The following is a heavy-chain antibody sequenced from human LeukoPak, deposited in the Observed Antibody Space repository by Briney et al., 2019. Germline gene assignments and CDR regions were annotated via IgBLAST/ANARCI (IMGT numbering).Heavy chain of an antibody. CDR3: AKGSRIGRWLPLDY. V-gene: IGHV3-9*01. CDR1: GFTFSSYG. Sequence: PGGSLRLSCAASGFTFSSYGMHWVRQAPGKGLEWVSSINYNSGSIDYADSVKGRFTISRDNAKSSLYLQMNSLRAEDTALYYCAKGSRIGRWLPLDYWGQGTLVTASS. J-gene: IGHJ4*02. CDR2: INYNSGSI. D-gene: IGHD5-24*01.